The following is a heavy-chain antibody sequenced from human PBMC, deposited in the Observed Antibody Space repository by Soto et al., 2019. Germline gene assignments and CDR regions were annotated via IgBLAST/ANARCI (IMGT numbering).Heavy chain of an antibody. CDR1: GFALSRYW. CDR3: ARSLWSPYFYYGLDV. CDR2: INSGGNIT. J-gene: IGHJ6*02. D-gene: IGHD2-21*01. V-gene: IGHV3-74*01. Sequence: LRLSCTASGFALSRYWMYWVRQAPGKGLVWVSHINSGGNITPYPDSVRGRFTISRDNSKNTLYLDMHSLTTDDTAVYFCARSLWSPYFYYGLDVWGQGTTVTVSS.